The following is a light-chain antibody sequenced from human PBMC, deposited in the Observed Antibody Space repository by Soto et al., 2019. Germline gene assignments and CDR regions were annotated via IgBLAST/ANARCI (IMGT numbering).Light chain of an antibody. CDR2: GAS. V-gene: IGKV3-20*01. J-gene: IGKJ4*01. Sequence: EIGLTQSPGTLSLSPGERATLSCRASQSLSSNYLAWYQQKPGQAPRLLIYGASSRATGIPDRFSGSGSGTDFTLTISRLEPEDFAVYYCQQYGSSFGGGTKVDIK. CDR3: QQYGSS. CDR1: QSLSSNY.